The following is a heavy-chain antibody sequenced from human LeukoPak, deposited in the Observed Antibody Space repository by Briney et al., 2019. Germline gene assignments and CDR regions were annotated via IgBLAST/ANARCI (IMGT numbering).Heavy chain of an antibody. CDR1: GFTFSSYS. CDR2: ISSSSRYI. Sequence: PGGSLRLSCAASGFTFSSYSMNWVRQAPGKGLEGVSSISSSSRYISYADSVKGRFTISRDNAKNSLYLKMNSLRAEDTAVYYCARDSTTAKGGYWGQGTLVTVSS. V-gene: IGHV3-21*01. D-gene: IGHD4-17*01. J-gene: IGHJ4*02. CDR3: ARDSTTAKGGY.